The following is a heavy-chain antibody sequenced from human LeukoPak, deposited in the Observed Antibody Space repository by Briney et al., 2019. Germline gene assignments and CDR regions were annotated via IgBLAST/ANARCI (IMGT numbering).Heavy chain of an antibody. V-gene: IGHV1-8*01. J-gene: IGHJ4*02. Sequence: ASVKVSCKASGYTFTSYDINWVRQATGQGLEWMGWMNPNSGNTGYAQNFQGRVTMTRNTSISTAYMELSSLRSEDTAVYYCARVNDILTGYYKDYWGQGTLVTVSS. CDR3: ARVNDILTGYYKDY. CDR1: GYTFTSYD. D-gene: IGHD3-9*01. CDR2: MNPNSGNT.